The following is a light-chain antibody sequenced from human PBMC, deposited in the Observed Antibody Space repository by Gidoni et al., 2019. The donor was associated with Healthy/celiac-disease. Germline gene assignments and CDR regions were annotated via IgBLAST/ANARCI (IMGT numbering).Light chain of an antibody. CDR1: QSISSY. J-gene: IGKJ3*01. V-gene: IGKV1-39*01. Sequence: DIQMTQSPSSLSASVGDRVTITCRASQSISSYLNWYQQKPGKAPKLLIYAASSLQSGVTSRFSGSGAGTEFTLTISRLQTEDFATYYCQQSYSTPLTFGPGTKVDIK. CDR2: AAS. CDR3: QQSYSTPLT.